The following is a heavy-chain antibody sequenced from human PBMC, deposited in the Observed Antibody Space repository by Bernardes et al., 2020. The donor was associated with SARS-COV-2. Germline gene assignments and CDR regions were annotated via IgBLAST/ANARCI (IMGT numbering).Heavy chain of an antibody. CDR1: GFAFSNYG. D-gene: IGHD2-2*01. J-gene: IGHJ3*02. Sequence: GGSLRLSCAASGFAFSNYGMHWVRLAPGKGLEWVAVIWYDGSKKYYADSVKGRFTISRDNSKNTLYLQMNSLRAEDTAVYYCAREPAANTEGAFDIWGQGTMVTVSS. CDR3: AREPAANTEGAFDI. V-gene: IGHV3-33*01. CDR2: IWYDGSKK.